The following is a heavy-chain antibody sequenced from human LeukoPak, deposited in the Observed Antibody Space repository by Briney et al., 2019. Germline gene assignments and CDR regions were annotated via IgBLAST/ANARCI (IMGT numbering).Heavy chain of an antibody. CDR1: GFPFSSYW. D-gene: IGHD5-24*01. V-gene: IGHV3-7*04. CDR3: TRVGYIDEGIDY. Sequence: GRSLRLSCVASGFPFSSYWMTWVRQAPGKGLEWVANIKQDGSKKSYVDSVKGRLTISRDNAKNSLYLQMNSLRAEGTAIYYCTRVGYIDEGIDYWGQGTLVTVSS. J-gene: IGHJ4*02. CDR2: IKQDGSKK.